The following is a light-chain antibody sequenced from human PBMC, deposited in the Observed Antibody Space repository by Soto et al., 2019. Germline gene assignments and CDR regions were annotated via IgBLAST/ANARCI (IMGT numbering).Light chain of an antibody. CDR1: QSVSSY. V-gene: IGKV3-11*01. CDR2: DAS. Sequence: EIVLTQSPGTLSLSPGERATLSCRASQSVSSYLAWYQQKTGQAPRLLIYDASNRATGIPARFSGSGSGTDFTLTISSLEPEDFAVYYCQQRSNGLTFGGGTKVDIK. J-gene: IGKJ4*01. CDR3: QQRSNGLT.